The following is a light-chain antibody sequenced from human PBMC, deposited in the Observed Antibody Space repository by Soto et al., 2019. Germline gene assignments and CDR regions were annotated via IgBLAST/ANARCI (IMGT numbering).Light chain of an antibody. V-gene: IGKV3-15*01. CDR3: QQYSNWPPIT. CDR1: QSVSIH. J-gene: IGKJ5*01. Sequence: THSPGTLSVSLGEGATLSRGASQSVSIHLAWYQQKPGQAPRLLIYDTSTRATGIPARFSGSGSGTEFTLTISSLQSEDFAVYYCQQYSNWPPITFGQGTRLEIK. CDR2: DTS.